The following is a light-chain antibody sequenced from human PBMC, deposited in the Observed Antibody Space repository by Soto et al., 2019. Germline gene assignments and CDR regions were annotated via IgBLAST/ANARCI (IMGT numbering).Light chain of an antibody. Sequence: DIQMTQSPSTLSASVGDRVTITCRASQSISSWLAWYQQKPGKAPKLLIYKASSLESGVPSRFSGSGSGTEFTLTISSLQPDDFATYYCQQYNSWTWTFGHGTKVEIK. V-gene: IGKV1-5*03. CDR2: KAS. CDR3: QQYNSWTWT. CDR1: QSISSW. J-gene: IGKJ1*01.